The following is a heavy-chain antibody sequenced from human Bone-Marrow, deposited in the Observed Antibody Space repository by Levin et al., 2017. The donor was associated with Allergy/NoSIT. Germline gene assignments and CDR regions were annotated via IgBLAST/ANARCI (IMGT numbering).Heavy chain of an antibody. D-gene: IGHD2-2*03. CDR1: GFTFGNFW. CDR3: ARQYGYYYYYLDV. CDR2: IKDDGSET. Sequence: ASVKVSCTASGFTFGNFWMNWVRQAPGKGLEWVATIKDDGSETFYGDSVEGRFSISRDNVENSVSLHMSSLRADDTAVYYCARQYGYYYYYLDVWGKGTTVSVSS. J-gene: IGHJ6*03. V-gene: IGHV3-7*03.